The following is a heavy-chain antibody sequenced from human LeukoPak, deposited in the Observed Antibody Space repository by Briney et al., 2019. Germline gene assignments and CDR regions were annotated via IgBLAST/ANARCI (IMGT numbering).Heavy chain of an antibody. Sequence: GASVKVSCRASGYTFTSYGISWVRQAPGQGLEWMGGIIPIFGTANYAQKFQGRVTITTDESTSTAYMELSSLRSEDTAVYYCARYRIAVAGHDAFDIWGQGTMVTVSS. CDR1: GYTFTSYG. CDR2: IIPIFGTA. CDR3: ARYRIAVAGHDAFDI. D-gene: IGHD6-19*01. J-gene: IGHJ3*02. V-gene: IGHV1-69*05.